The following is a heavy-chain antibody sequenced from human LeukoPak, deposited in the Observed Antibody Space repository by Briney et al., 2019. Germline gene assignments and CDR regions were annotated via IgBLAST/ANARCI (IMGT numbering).Heavy chain of an antibody. CDR1: GFTFSSYA. CDR2: ISYDGSNK. Sequence: GGSLRLSCAASGFTFSSYAMHWVRQAPGKGLEWVAVISYDGSNKYYAASVKGRFTISRDNSKNTLYLQMNSLRAEDTAVYYCARGGYQLLSPAGYWGQGTLVTVSS. D-gene: IGHD2-2*01. V-gene: IGHV3-30*04. J-gene: IGHJ4*02. CDR3: ARGGYQLLSPAGY.